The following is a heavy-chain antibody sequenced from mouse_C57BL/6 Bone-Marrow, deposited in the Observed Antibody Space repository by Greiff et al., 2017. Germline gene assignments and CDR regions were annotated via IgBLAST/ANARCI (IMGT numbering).Heavy chain of an antibody. CDR2: IDPSDSYT. D-gene: IGHD2-5*01. CDR3: ARDRYSRAY. CDR1: GYTFTSYW. J-gene: IGHJ3*01. Sequence: VQLQQPGAELVKPGASVKLSCKASGYTFTSYWMQWVKQRPGQGLEWIGEIDPSDSYTNYNQKFKGKATLTVDTSSSTAYMQLSSLTSEDYAVYYFARDRYSRAYWGQGTLVTVSA. V-gene: IGHV1-50*01.